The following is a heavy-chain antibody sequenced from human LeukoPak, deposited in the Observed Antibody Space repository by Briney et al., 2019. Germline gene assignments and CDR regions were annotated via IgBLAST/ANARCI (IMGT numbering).Heavy chain of an antibody. CDR1: GGSISSYY. J-gene: IGHJ4*02. CDR2: TYYSGST. Sequence: PSETLSLTCTVSGGSISSYYWSWIRQPPGKGLEWIGYTYYSGSTNYNPSLKSRVTISVDTSKNQFSLKLSSVTAADTAVYYCARLYASEGLFYFDYWGQGTLVTVSS. V-gene: IGHV4-59*08. CDR3: ARLYASEGLFYFDY. D-gene: IGHD2/OR15-2a*01.